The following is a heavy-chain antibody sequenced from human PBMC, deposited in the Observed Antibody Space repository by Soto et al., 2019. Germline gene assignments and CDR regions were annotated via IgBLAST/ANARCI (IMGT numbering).Heavy chain of an antibody. D-gene: IGHD6-6*01. Sequence: SSETLSLTCTVSGGSISSDANFWSWSRQLPGRGLEWIGYISYTGRTYYTPSLNSRLTISLDTSKNLFSLRLSAVTAADTAVYFCARGSFSSSSSWFDPWGQGTLVTVSS. J-gene: IGHJ5*02. CDR3: ARGSFSSSSSWFDP. V-gene: IGHV4-31*03. CDR1: GGSISSDANF. CDR2: ISYTGRT.